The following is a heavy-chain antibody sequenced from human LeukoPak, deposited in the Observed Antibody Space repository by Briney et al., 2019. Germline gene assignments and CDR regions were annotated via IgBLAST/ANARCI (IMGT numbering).Heavy chain of an antibody. Sequence: ASVKVSCKASGYTFTGYYMHWVRQAPGQGLEWMGWINPNSGGTNYAQKFQGRVTMTRDTSISTVYMELSRLRSDDTAVYYCARVRYYDSSGYYSWFDPWGQGTLVTVSS. D-gene: IGHD3-22*01. CDR2: INPNSGGT. V-gene: IGHV1-2*02. J-gene: IGHJ5*02. CDR1: GYTFTGYY. CDR3: ARVRYYDSSGYYSWFDP.